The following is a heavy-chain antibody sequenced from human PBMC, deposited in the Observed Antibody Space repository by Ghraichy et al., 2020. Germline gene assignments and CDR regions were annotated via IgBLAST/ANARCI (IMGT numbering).Heavy chain of an antibody. J-gene: IGHJ4*02. CDR3: STDPELVGEPPVRIF. D-gene: IGHD3-3*01. Sequence: GGSLRLSCGASGFSFSNTWMNWFRQAPGKGLEWVGRIKSKTDGGTTDYAIPVTGMFSISREDAKNTLYQQMNSLSTEDTAVYYCSTDPELVGEPPVRIFWGQGTLATVSS. CDR1: GFSFSNTW. CDR2: IKSKTDGGTT. V-gene: IGHV3-15*01.